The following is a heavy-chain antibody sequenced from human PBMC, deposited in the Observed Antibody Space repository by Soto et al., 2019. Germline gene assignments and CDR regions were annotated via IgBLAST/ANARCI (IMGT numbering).Heavy chain of an antibody. CDR2: ISSSGSTI. CDR3: AGERGYSYGWVY. D-gene: IGHD5-18*01. Sequence: GGSLRLSCAASGFTFSSYEMNWVRQAPGKGLEWVSYISSSGSTIYYADSVKGRFTISRDNAKNSLYLQMNSLRAEDTAVYYCAGERGYSYGWVYWGQGNQVTVSS. J-gene: IGHJ4*02. CDR1: GFTFSSYE. V-gene: IGHV3-48*03.